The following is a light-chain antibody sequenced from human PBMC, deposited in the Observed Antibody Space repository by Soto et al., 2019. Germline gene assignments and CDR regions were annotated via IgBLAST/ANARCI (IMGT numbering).Light chain of an antibody. CDR1: HSVSKY. V-gene: IGKV3-11*01. CDR2: EAS. CDR3: HQRYIWPHT. Sequence: ETVLTQSPATLSLSPGERATLSCRASHSVSKYLCWYQEKPGQPPRLVISEASNRATAVPARFSGSASGTGFTLTISSLQPEDFVGYFCHQRYIWPHTFGQGTKLEI. J-gene: IGKJ2*01.